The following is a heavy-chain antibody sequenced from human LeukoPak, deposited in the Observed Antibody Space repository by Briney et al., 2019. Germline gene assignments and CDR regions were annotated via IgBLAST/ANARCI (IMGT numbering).Heavy chain of an antibody. CDR2: IYYSGST. Sequence: SEALSLTCTVSGVSISSFYWSWIRQPPGKGLEWIGFIYYSGSTNYNPSLKSRVTISVDTSKNQLSLKLSSVTAADTAVYYCARVAAGIGFFQHWGQGTLVTVSS. V-gene: IGHV4-59*08. CDR3: ARVAAGIGFFQH. CDR1: GVSISSFY. D-gene: IGHD6-13*01. J-gene: IGHJ1*01.